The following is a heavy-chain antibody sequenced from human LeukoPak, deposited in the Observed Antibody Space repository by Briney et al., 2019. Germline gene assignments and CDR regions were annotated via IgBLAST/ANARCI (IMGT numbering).Heavy chain of an antibody. CDR1: GFTFNNYW. Sequence: PGGSLRLSCVGSGFTFNNYWMLWVRQAPGKGLVWVSRINTDGTTTSYADSVKGRFTISRDNAKNSLYLEMNSLRAEDTAVYYCARGYCSSTSCSPNWFDPWGQGTLVTVSS. D-gene: IGHD2-2*01. CDR3: ARGYCSSTSCSPNWFDP. V-gene: IGHV3-74*01. CDR2: INTDGTTT. J-gene: IGHJ5*02.